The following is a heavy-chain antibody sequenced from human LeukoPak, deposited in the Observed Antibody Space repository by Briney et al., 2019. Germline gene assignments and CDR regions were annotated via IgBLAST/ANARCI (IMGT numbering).Heavy chain of an antibody. CDR1: GYTFTSYG. CDR3: ARDLYAGASVTESNWFDP. J-gene: IGHJ5*02. V-gene: IGHV1-18*01. CDR2: ISAYNGNT. Sequence: ASVRVSCKASGYTFTSYGISWVRQAPGQGLEWMGWISAYNGNTNYAQKLQGRVTMTTDTSTSTAYMELRSLRSDDTAVYYCARDLYAGASVTESNWFDPWGQGTLVTVSS. D-gene: IGHD4-17*01.